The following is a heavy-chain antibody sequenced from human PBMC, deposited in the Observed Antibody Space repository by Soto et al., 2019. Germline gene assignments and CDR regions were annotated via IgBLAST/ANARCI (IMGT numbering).Heavy chain of an antibody. Sequence: PSETLSLTCTVSGVSISDTSYYWGWIRQPPGKRLGWIGSIYYSGNTYYNPSLKSRLTISVDSSKNQFSLNMTSVTAADTAVYYCARHGSFWGQGTLVTVSS. V-gene: IGHV4-39*01. D-gene: IGHD3-16*01. CDR2: IYYSGNT. CDR3: ARHGSF. J-gene: IGHJ4*02. CDR1: GVSISDTSYY.